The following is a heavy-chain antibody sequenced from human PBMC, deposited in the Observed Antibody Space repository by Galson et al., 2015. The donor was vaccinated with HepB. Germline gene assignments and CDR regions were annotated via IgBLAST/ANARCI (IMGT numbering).Heavy chain of an antibody. CDR1: GLTLSYYT. D-gene: IGHD3-10*01. J-gene: IGHJ5*02. CDR2: ITSGSENI. Sequence: SLRLSCAGSGLTLSYYTMNWVRQAPGKGLEWVSSITSGSENIYYSASVKGRFTVPRDNAKKTLYLQMNSLRAEDTAVYYCARIASGSLAGFDPWGHGTLVTVSP. CDR3: ARIASGSLAGFDP. V-gene: IGHV3-21*01.